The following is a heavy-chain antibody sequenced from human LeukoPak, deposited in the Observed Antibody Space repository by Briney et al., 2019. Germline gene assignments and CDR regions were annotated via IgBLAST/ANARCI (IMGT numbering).Heavy chain of an antibody. J-gene: IGHJ4*02. CDR3: ARQDARLSLYYFDY. D-gene: IGHD4/OR15-4a*01. CDR1: GGSISSYY. Sequence: SETLSLTCTVSGGSISSYYWSWIRQPPGKGLEWIGYIYYSGGTNYNPSLKSRVTISVDTSKNQFSLKLSSVTAADAAVYYCARQDARLSLYYFDYWGQGTLVTVSS. V-gene: IGHV4-59*01. CDR2: IYYSGGT.